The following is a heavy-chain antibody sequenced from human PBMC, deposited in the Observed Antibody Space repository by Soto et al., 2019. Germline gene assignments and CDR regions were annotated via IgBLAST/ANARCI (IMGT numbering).Heavy chain of an antibody. Sequence: LSLTCTVSGGSISSEGYYWSWFRQLPGKGLEWIGDIYYSGTTYHNPSLRSRLTISGDASKNQFSLKLSSVTDADAALYYCARGRGYSYGPYYFAYWGQGTLVTVSS. V-gene: IGHV4-31*03. J-gene: IGHJ4*02. CDR1: GGSISSEGYY. CDR3: ARGRGYSYGPYYFAY. CDR2: IYYSGTT. D-gene: IGHD5-18*01.